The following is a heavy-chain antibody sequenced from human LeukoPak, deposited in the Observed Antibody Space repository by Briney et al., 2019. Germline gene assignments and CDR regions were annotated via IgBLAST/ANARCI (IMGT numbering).Heavy chain of an antibody. CDR1: GFTFSSYW. J-gene: IGHJ5*02. Sequence: GGSLRLSCAASGFTFSSYWMHWVRQAPGKGLVWVSRINSDGSSTSYADSVKGRFTISRDNAKNTLYLQMNSLRAEDTAVYYCARVSHRYYDFWSGPRRDWFDPWGQGTLVTVSS. CDR3: ARVSHRYYDFWSGPRRDWFDP. D-gene: IGHD3-3*01. CDR2: INSDGSST. V-gene: IGHV3-74*01.